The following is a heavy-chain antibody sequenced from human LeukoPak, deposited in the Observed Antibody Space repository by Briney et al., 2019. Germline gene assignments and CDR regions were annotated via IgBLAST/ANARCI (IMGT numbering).Heavy chain of an antibody. CDR1: GFTSSSYA. J-gene: IGHJ4*02. CDR2: VSGSGDRM. CDR3: AKAAAAPGFDF. V-gene: IGHV3-23*01. Sequence: AGGSLRLSCAASGFTSSSYALNWVRQAPGEGLEWVATVSGSGDRMYHADSVKGRFTISRDNSKNTIYLQMNSLRAEDTALYYCAKAAAAPGFDFWGQGTLVTVSS. D-gene: IGHD6-13*01.